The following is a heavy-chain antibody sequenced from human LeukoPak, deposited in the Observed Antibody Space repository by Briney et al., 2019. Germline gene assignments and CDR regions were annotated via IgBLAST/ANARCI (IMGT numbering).Heavy chain of an antibody. J-gene: IGHJ4*02. CDR2: IYPGDSDT. Sequence: GESLKISCQGSGYSFTTYWIAWVRQTPGKGLEWMGIIYPGDSDTRYNPSFQGQVTISADKSISTAYLQWTSLKAADTAMYYCARVRGTYSDYWGQGTLVTVSS. D-gene: IGHD3-10*01. CDR3: ARVRGTYSDY. CDR1: GYSFTTYW. V-gene: IGHV5-51*01.